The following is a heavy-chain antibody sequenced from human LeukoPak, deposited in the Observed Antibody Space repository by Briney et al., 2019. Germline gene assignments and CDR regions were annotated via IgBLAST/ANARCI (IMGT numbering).Heavy chain of an antibody. Sequence: ASVKVSCKASGYTFTSYDINWVRQATGQGLEWMGWINPNSGGTNYAQKFQGRVTMTRDTSISTAYMELSRLRSDDTAVYYCARVRIAAAGYFDYWGQGTLVTVSS. CDR2: INPNSGGT. CDR1: GYTFTSYD. V-gene: IGHV1-2*02. J-gene: IGHJ4*02. D-gene: IGHD6-13*01. CDR3: ARVRIAAAGYFDY.